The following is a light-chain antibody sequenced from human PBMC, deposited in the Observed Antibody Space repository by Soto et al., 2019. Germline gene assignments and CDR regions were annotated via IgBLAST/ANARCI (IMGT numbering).Light chain of an antibody. V-gene: IGKV3-11*01. J-gene: IGKJ4*01. CDR1: QSVNSY. Sequence: EIVLTQSPATLSLSPGERATLSCRASQSVNSYLAWYQQKPGQAPRLLIYDASNRATGIPARFSGGGSGTDFTLTISSLEPEDFAVYYCQQRSSWPLLTFGGGTKVEI. CDR3: QQRSSWPLLT. CDR2: DAS.